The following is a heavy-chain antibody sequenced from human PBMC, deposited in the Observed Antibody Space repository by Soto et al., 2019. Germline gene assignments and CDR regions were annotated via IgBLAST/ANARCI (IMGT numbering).Heavy chain of an antibody. J-gene: IGHJ6*02. CDR2: IGTAGDT. CDR3: ARVNSYYGMDV. V-gene: IGHV3-13*01. Sequence: PGGSLRLSCAASGFTFSSYDMHWVRQATGKGLEWVSAIGTAGDTYYPGSVKGRFTISRENAKNSLYLQMNSLRAEDTAVYYCARVNSYYGMDVWGQGTTVTVSS. D-gene: IGHD4-4*01. CDR1: GFTFSSYD.